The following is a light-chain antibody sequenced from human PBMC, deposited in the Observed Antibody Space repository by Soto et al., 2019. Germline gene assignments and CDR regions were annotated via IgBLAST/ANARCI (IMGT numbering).Light chain of an antibody. CDR3: QQYGSSPWT. CDR2: GAS. Sequence: EVVLSQSPDTLCLSTGERTTVQYRSSQSVSSSYLAWYQQKPGQSPRLLIYGASSRATGIPDRFSGSGSGTDFTLTISRLEPEDFAVYYCQQYGSSPWTFGQGTKV. J-gene: IGKJ1*01. V-gene: IGKV3-20*01. CDR1: QSVSSSY.